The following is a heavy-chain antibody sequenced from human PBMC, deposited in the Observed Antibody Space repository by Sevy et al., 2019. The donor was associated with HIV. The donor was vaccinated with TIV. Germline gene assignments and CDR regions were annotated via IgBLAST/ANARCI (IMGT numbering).Heavy chain of an antibody. CDR2: FDPEDGET. D-gene: IGHD3-22*01. CDR3: ATTKDYYDSGGCPFDY. J-gene: IGHJ4*02. CDR1: GYTLTELS. V-gene: IGHV1-24*01. Sequence: ASVKVSCKVSGYTLTELSMHWVRQAPGKGLEWMGSFDPEDGETIYAQKFQGRVTMTEDTSADTAYMELSSLRSEDTAVYFCATTKDYYDSGGCPFDYWGQGTLVTVSS.